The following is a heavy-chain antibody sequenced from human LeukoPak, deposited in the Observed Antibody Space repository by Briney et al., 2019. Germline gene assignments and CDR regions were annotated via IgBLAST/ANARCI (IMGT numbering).Heavy chain of an antibody. CDR1: GYTFTGYY. CDR3: ARDWDPITGTTRWFDL. J-gene: IGHJ5*02. Sequence: ASVKVSCKASGYTFTGYYVHWVRQAPGQGLEWMAWINTDSGVANYAQKFQGRVTLTRDKSITTAYMELNSLRSDDTALYYCARDWDPITGTTRWFDLWGQGTLAAVSS. V-gene: IGHV1-2*02. D-gene: IGHD1-7*01. CDR2: INTDSGVA.